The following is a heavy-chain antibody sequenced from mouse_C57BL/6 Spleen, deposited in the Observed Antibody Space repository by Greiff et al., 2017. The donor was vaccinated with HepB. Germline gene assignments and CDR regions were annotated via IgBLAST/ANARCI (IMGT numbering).Heavy chain of an antibody. Sequence: QVQLQQSGAELMKPGASVKLSCKATGYTFTGYWIEWVKQRPGHGLEWIGEILPGSGSTNYNEKFKGKATFTADTSSNTAYMQLSSLTTEDSAIYYCATPNWDERGFAYWGQGTLVTVSA. V-gene: IGHV1-9*01. D-gene: IGHD4-1*01. CDR1: GYTFTGYW. CDR3: ATPNWDERGFAY. J-gene: IGHJ3*01. CDR2: ILPGSGST.